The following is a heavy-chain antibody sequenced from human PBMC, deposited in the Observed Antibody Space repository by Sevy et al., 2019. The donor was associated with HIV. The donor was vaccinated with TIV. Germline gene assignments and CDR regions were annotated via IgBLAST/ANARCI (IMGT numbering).Heavy chain of an antibody. V-gene: IGHV3-11*06. CDR1: GFTFSDYY. CDR2: ISSGSTYT. Sequence: GGSLRLSCAASGFTFSDYYMSWIRQAPGKGLEWVSDISSGSTYTKYADSVKGRFTISRDNAKNSLYLQMNSLRVEDTAIYYCARYRASYARQYFDYWGQGTLVSVSS. D-gene: IGHD3-16*01. CDR3: ARYRASYARQYFDY. J-gene: IGHJ4*02.